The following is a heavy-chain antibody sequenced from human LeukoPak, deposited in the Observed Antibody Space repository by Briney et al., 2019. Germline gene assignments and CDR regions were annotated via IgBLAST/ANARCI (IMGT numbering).Heavy chain of an antibody. CDR1: GHTFVTHG. J-gene: IGHJ4*02. V-gene: IGHV1-18*04. Sequence: GASVKVSCQTSGHTFVTHGVSWIRQAPGQGLEWVGWIRAYNGYTKYAEKLQGRVTVTMDTSAATAYMELGSLRPDDTAVYYCARDFRRGGWYYDSSGYVDYWGQGTLVTVSS. CDR2: IRAYNGYT. CDR3: ARDFRRGGWYYDSSGYVDY. D-gene: IGHD3-22*01.